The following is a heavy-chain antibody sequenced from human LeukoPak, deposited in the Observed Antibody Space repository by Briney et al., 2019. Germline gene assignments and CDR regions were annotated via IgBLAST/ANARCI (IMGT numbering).Heavy chain of an antibody. V-gene: IGHV1-2*02. J-gene: IGHJ4*02. CDR1: GYTFTDYS. Sequence: ASVKVSCKASGYTFTDYSIHWVRQAPGQGLEWMGWINPNSGATNYAQKFQGRVTLTRDTSISITYMDLSSLSSDDTAVYYCARDNNSRGKAYWGKGTLVTVSS. CDR3: ARDNNSRGKAY. D-gene: IGHD4-23*01. CDR2: INPNSGAT.